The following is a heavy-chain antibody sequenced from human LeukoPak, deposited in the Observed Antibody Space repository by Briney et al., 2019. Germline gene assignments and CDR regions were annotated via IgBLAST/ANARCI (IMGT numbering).Heavy chain of an antibody. CDR1: GFSLSTSGVG. Sequence: TLSLTCTVSGFSLSTSGVGVGWIRQPPGKALEWLALIYWDDDKRYSPSLKSRLTITKDTSKNQVVLTMTNMDPVDTATYYCAHNSQVAGTGILDYWGQGTLVTVSS. V-gene: IGHV2-5*02. J-gene: IGHJ4*02. D-gene: IGHD6-19*01. CDR2: IYWDDDK. CDR3: AHNSQVAGTGILDY.